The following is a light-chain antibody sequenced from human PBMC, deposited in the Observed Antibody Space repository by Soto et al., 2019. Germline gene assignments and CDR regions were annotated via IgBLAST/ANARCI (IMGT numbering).Light chain of an antibody. CDR3: HQHNSYPWP. J-gene: IGKJ5*01. V-gene: IGKV1-5*03. CDR2: KAS. CDR1: QSISSW. Sequence: DIQMTQSPCTLSTSVGDRVTITCRASQSISSWLAWYQQKQGKGPKLLIYKASTFDSGVPSPFSGRGSGTEFTLTISSLQPEHFATYYCHQHNSYPWPFGQGTQLDIK.